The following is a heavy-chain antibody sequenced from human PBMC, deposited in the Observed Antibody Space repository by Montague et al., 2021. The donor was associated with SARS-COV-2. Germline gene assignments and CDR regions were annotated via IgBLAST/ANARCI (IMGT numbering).Heavy chain of an antibody. CDR1: GGSFSGYY. CDR2: INHSGST. V-gene: IGHV4-34*01. Sequence: SETLSLTCAVYGGSFSGYYWSWIRQPPGKGLEWIGEINHSGSTNXXPSLKSRVTISVDTSKNQFSLKLSSVTAADTAVYYCAILMVRGFSRAFDIWGQGTMVTVSS. D-gene: IGHD3-10*01. CDR3: AILMVRGFSRAFDI. J-gene: IGHJ3*02.